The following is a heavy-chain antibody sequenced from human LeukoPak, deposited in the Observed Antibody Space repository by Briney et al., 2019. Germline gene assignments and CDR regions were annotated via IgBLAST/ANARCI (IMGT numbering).Heavy chain of an antibody. CDR1: GFTLSSDW. J-gene: IGHJ6*04. Sequence: GGSLRLACAAPGFTLSSDWMSWVRQAPGKGLEWVANIKQDGSENYYVDSVKCRFTISRDNAKISLYLQINSLRAEDTAVYYCAELGITMIGGVWGKGTTVTISS. D-gene: IGHD3-10*02. CDR3: AELGITMIGGV. V-gene: IGHV3-7*01. CDR2: IKQDGSEN.